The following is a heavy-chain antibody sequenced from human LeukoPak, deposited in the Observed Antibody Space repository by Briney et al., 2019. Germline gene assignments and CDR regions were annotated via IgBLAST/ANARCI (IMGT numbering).Heavy chain of an antibody. J-gene: IGHJ4*02. Sequence: PSETLSLTCTVSGGSISSSSYYWGWIRQPPGKGLEWIGSIYYSGSTYYNPSLKSRVTISVDTSKNQFSLKLSSVTAADTAVYYCARGRVYCSSTSCSRSFDYWGQGTLVTVSS. CDR1: GGSISSSSYY. CDR2: IYYSGST. V-gene: IGHV4-39*07. D-gene: IGHD2-2*01. CDR3: ARGRVYCSSTSCSRSFDY.